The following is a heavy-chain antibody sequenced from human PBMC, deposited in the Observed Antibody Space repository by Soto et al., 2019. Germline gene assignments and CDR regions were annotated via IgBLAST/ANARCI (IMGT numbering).Heavy chain of an antibody. CDR2: IYSGGST. Sequence: EAQLVETGGGLIQPGGSLRLSCAASGFTVSSNYMSWVRQAPGKGLEWVSVIYSGGSTYYADSVKGRFTISRDNSKNTLYLQMNSLRAEDTAVYYCARDLRIVVPAAMFYYGMDVWGQGTTVTVSS. CDR3: ARDLRIVVPAAMFYYGMDV. V-gene: IGHV3-53*02. J-gene: IGHJ6*02. D-gene: IGHD2-2*01. CDR1: GFTVSSNY.